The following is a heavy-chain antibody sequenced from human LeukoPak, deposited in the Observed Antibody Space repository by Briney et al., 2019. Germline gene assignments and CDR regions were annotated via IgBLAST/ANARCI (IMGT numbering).Heavy chain of an antibody. Sequence: APVKVSCKASGYTFTSYGISWVRQTPGQGLEWMGWISAYNGNTNYAQKLQGRVTMTTDTSTSTAYMELRSLRSDDTAVYYCASGYCSGGSCYGYYYYGMDVWGQGTTVTVSS. J-gene: IGHJ6*02. CDR3: ASGYCSGGSCYGYYYYGMDV. CDR2: ISAYNGNT. V-gene: IGHV1-18*01. D-gene: IGHD2-15*01. CDR1: GYTFTSYG.